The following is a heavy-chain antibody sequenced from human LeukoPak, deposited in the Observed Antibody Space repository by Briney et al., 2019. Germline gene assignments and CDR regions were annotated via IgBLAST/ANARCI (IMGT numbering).Heavy chain of an antibody. CDR3: TTMWYQLLVRFDY. D-gene: IGHD2-2*01. V-gene: IGHV3-15*01. CDR1: GFTFSNAW. Sequence: GGSLRLSCAASGFTFSNAWMSWVRQAPGKGLEWVGRIKSKTDGGTTDYAAPVKGRFTISRDDSKNTLYLQMNSLRTEDTAVYYCTTMWYQLLVRFDYWGQGTLVTVSS. CDR2: IKSKTDGGTT. J-gene: IGHJ4*02.